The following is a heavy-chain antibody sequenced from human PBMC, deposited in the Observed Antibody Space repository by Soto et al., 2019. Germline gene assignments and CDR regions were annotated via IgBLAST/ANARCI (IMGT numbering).Heavy chain of an antibody. D-gene: IGHD5-18*01. CDR2: ISNSGNT. V-gene: IGHV4-31*03. CDR1: GGSISTGGYY. Sequence: SETLSLTCTVSGGSISTGGYYWTWIRQRPGTGLEWIGYISNSGNTYFHASLRDRVTITLDTSKNEFSLKLNSVTAADTAVYYCARRNIDMDSFDNWGQGTLVTVSS. CDR3: ARRNIDMDSFDN. J-gene: IGHJ4*02.